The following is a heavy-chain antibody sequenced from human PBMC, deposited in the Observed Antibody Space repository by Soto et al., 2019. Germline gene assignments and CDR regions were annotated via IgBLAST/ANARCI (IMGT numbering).Heavy chain of an antibody. J-gene: IGHJ6*03. Sequence: SETLSLTCTVSGGSISSSSYYWGWIRQPPGKGLEWIGSIYYSGSTYYNPSLKSRVTISVDTSKNQFSLKLSSVTAADTAVYYCARQRKAAAERPSWYMDVWGKGTTVTVSS. CDR1: GGSISSSSYY. CDR3: ARQRKAAAERPSWYMDV. D-gene: IGHD6-13*01. CDR2: IYYSGST. V-gene: IGHV4-39*01.